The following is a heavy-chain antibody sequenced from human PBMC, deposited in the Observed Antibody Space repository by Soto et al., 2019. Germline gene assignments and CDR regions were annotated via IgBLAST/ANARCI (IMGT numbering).Heavy chain of an antibody. D-gene: IGHD3-22*01. V-gene: IGHV1-18*01. Sequence: ASVKVSCKASGYTFTSYGISWVRQAPGQGLEWMGWISAYNGNTNYAQKLQGRVTMTTDTSTSTAYMGLRSLRSDDTAVYYCARDSRASYYYDSSGYGYFQHWGQGTLVTVSS. CDR3: ARDSRASYYYDSSGYGYFQH. J-gene: IGHJ1*01. CDR2: ISAYNGNT. CDR1: GYTFTSYG.